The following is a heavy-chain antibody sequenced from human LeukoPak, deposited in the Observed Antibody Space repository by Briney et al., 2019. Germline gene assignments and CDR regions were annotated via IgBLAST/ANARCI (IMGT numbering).Heavy chain of an antibody. Sequence: SQTLSLTCAVSGGSISSGGYYWSWIRQHPGKGLEWIGYIYYSGSTYYNPSLKSRVTISVDTSKNQFSLKLSSVTAADTAVYYCARDRSPGEFDYWGQGILVTVSS. CDR1: GGSISSGGYY. V-gene: IGHV4-31*11. J-gene: IGHJ4*02. CDR3: ARDRSPGEFDY. CDR2: IYYSGST.